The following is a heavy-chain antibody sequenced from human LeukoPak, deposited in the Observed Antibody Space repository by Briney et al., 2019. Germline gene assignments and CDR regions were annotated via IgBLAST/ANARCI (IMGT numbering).Heavy chain of an antibody. CDR3: ARAKPKNMVRGLIMRRESRYYFDY. V-gene: IGHV3-21*04. Sequence: GGSLRLSCAASGFTFTAYNMNWVRQAPGKGLEWVSSISSTGTYLYYADSVKGRFTISRDNSKSTLYIQMNSLRAEDTAVYYCARAKPKNMVRGLIMRRESRYYFDYWGQGTLVTVSS. CDR2: ISSTGTYL. J-gene: IGHJ4*02. CDR1: GFTFTAYN. D-gene: IGHD3-10*01.